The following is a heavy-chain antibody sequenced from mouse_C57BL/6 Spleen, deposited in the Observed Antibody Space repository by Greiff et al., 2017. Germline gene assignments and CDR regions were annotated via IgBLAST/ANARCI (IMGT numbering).Heavy chain of an antibody. CDR1: GYTFTSYW. CDR3: ARGELDYDAMDY. Sequence: QVQLQQSGAELVKPGASVKLSCKASGYTFTSYWMQWVKQRPGQGLEWIGEIDPSDSYTNYNQKFKGKATLTVDTSSSTAYMQLSSLTSEDSAVYYCARGELDYDAMDYWGQGTSVTVSS. J-gene: IGHJ4*01. CDR2: IDPSDSYT. V-gene: IGHV1-50*01. D-gene: IGHD1-1*02.